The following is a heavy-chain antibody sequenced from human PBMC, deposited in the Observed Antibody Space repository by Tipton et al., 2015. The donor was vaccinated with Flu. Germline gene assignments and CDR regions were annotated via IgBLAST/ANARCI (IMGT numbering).Heavy chain of an antibody. V-gene: IGHV3-23*01. J-gene: IGHJ6*03. Sequence: SLRLSCAASGFTFSSYAMSWVRQAPGKGLEWVSAISGSGGSTYYADSVKGRFTISRDNSKNTLYLQMNSLRAEDTAVYYCAKGGPIAAAGGYYYMDVWGKGTTVTVSS. CDR1: GFTFSSYA. D-gene: IGHD6-13*01. CDR2: ISGSGGST. CDR3: AKGGPIAAAGGYYYMDV.